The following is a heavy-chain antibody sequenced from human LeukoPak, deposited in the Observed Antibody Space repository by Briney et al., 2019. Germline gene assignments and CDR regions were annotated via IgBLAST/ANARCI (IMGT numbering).Heavy chain of an antibody. V-gene: IGHV3-15*07. Sequence: PGGSLRLSCAASGFTFSNAWMNWVRQAPGKGLEWVGRIKSKTDGGTTDYAAPVKGRFTISRDDSKNTLYLQMNSLKTEDTAVYYCTTALYYYGSGSFTTECGMDVWGQGTTVTVSS. CDR2: IKSKTDGGTT. J-gene: IGHJ6*02. CDR3: TTALYYYGSGSFTTECGMDV. D-gene: IGHD3-10*01. CDR1: GFTFSNAW.